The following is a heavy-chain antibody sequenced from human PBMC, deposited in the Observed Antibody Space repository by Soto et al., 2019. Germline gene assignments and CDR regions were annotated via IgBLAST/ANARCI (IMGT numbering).Heavy chain of an antibody. D-gene: IGHD2-2*01. V-gene: IGHV4-34*01. J-gene: IGHJ6*03. CDR2: INHSGST. CDR3: ARHGRVVVPAAKGVNYYYYYMDV. Sequence: SETLSLTCAVYGGSFSGYYWSWIRQPPGKGLEWIGEINHSGSTNYNPSLKSRATISVDTSKNQFSLKLSSVTAADTAVYYCARHGRVVVPAAKGVNYYYYYMDVWGKGTTVTVSS. CDR1: GGSFSGYY.